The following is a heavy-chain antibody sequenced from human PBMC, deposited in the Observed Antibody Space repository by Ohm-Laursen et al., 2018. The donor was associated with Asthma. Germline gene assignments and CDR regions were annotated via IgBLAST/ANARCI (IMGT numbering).Heavy chain of an antibody. J-gene: IGHJ6*02. CDR2: ISTASTFI. CDR1: GYTFSRYS. V-gene: IGHV3-21*01. CDR3: ARDDSYYDFWSGRIRDPYGMDV. D-gene: IGHD3-3*01. Sequence: SLRLSCAASGYTFSRYSIHWVRQVPGKGLEWVASISTASTFIYYADSVRGRFTTSRDNAKNSVYLQMNSLRAEDTAVYYCARDDSYYDFWSGRIRDPYGMDVWGQGTTVTVSS.